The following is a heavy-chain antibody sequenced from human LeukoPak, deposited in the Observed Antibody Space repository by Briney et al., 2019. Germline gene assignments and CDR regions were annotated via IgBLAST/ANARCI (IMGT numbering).Heavy chain of an antibody. CDR2: ISAYNGNT. CDR3: ARVEAAVFVAATPVDY. V-gene: IGHV1-18*01. D-gene: IGHD2-15*01. J-gene: IGHJ4*02. Sequence: ASVKVSCKASGYTFTSYGISWVRQAPGQGLEWMGWISAYNGNTNYAQKLQGRVSMTTDTSTSTAYMELRSLRSDDTAVYYCARVEAAVFVAATPVDYWGQGTLVTVSS. CDR1: GYTFTSYG.